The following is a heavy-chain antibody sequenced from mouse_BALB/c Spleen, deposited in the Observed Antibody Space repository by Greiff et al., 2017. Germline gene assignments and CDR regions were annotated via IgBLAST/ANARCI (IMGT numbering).Heavy chain of an antibody. CDR2: ISSGGSYT. J-gene: IGHJ2*01. CDR1: GFTFSSYT. CDR3: TRECN. V-gene: IGHV5-6-4*01. Sequence: EVKVVESGGGLVKPGGSLKLSCAASGFTFSSYTMSWVRQTPEKRLEWVATISSGGSYTYYPDSVKGRFTISRDNAKNTLYLQMSSLKSEDTAMYYCTRECNWGQGTTLTVSS.